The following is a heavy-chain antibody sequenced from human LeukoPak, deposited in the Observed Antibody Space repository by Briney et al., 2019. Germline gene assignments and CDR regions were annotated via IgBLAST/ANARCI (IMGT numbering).Heavy chain of an antibody. Sequence: SETLSLTCTVSGGSISSSSYYWGWIRQPPGKGLEWIGSIYYSGSTYYNPSLKSRVTISVDTSKNQFSLKLSSVTAADTAVYYCARPVDYGDYTSAFDIWGQGTMVTVSS. CDR2: IYYSGST. CDR1: GGSISSSSYY. J-gene: IGHJ3*02. V-gene: IGHV4-39*01. D-gene: IGHD4-17*01. CDR3: ARPVDYGDYTSAFDI.